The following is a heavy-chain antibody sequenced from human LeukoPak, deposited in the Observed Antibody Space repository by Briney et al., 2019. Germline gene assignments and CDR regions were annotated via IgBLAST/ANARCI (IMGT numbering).Heavy chain of an antibody. Sequence: GGSLRLACAASGFTFSNSWRRWVRQAPVKGLEWVGRIKSKTDRRKTNQAAPVKGRLTISRDDSKNTMYLQMNRLKTEDTAVYYCTTDRGYSYVGYWGNGTLVTVSS. CDR2: IKSKTDRRKT. J-gene: IGHJ4*01. CDR3: TTDRGYSYVGY. D-gene: IGHD5-18*01. V-gene: IGHV3-15*01. CDR1: GFTFSNSW.